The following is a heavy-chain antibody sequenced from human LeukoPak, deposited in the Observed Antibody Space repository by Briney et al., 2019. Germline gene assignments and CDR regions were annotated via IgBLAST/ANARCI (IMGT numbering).Heavy chain of an antibody. Sequence: QPGGSLRLSCAASGFTFSSYWMSWVRQAPGKGLEWVSAISSSGGSTYYADSVKGRFTISRDNSKNTLYLQMNSLRAEDTAVYYCAKEPDPAIFGASRPLPYYYGMDVWGQGTTVTVSS. V-gene: IGHV3-23*01. CDR3: AKEPDPAIFGASRPLPYYYGMDV. CDR2: ISSSGGST. CDR1: GFTFSSYW. D-gene: IGHD3-3*01. J-gene: IGHJ6*02.